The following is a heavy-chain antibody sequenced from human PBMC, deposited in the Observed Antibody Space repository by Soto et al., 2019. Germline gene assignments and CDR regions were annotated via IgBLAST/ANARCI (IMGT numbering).Heavy chain of an antibody. D-gene: IGHD3-9*01. Sequence: QLQLQASGPGLVKPSETLSLTCSVSGDSITSDNYYWGWIRQPPGKGLEWIGSIYYCGNTYYNPSPKSRVTISLDKSKNQFSVKLNSVTPAASAMYFCARLEGLATISYYFDYWGQGTLVTVSS. J-gene: IGHJ4*02. CDR3: ARLEGLATISYYFDY. V-gene: IGHV4-39*01. CDR2: IYYCGNT. CDR1: GDSITSDNYY.